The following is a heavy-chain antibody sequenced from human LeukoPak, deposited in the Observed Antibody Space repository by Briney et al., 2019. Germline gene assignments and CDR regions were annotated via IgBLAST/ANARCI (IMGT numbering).Heavy chain of an antibody. J-gene: IGHJ5*02. CDR3: ARSGFPPRITIFGVHTLEEWFDP. Sequence: GESLKISCKGSGYSFTSYWIGWVRQMPGKGLEWMGIIYPGDSDTRYSPSFQGQVTISADKSISTAYLQWSSLEASDTAMYYCARSGFPPRITIFGVHTLEEWFDPWGQGTLVTVSS. D-gene: IGHD3-3*01. V-gene: IGHV5-51*01. CDR2: IYPGDSDT. CDR1: GYSFTSYW.